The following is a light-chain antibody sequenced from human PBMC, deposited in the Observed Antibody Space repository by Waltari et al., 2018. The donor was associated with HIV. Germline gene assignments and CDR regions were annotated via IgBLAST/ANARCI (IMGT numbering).Light chain of an antibody. CDR2: HAS. CDR3: QQRAISPGT. CDR1: QSIATY. V-gene: IGKV3-11*01. J-gene: IGKJ5*01. Sequence: EIVLTQSPATLSLSPGERATLSCRASQSIATYLAWYQHKPGQPPRLLMSHASTRATGIPARFRGSGSGTDFTLTISSLEPEDFAIYYCQQRAISPGTFGHGTRLDIK.